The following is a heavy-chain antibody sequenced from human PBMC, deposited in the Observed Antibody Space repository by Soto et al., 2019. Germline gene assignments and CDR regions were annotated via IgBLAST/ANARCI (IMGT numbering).Heavy chain of an antibody. CDR3: ARDRCSGGSCYSNPEYFDY. J-gene: IGHJ4*02. Sequence: PSETLSLTCTVSGGSISSGGYYWSWIRQHPGKGLEWIGYIYYSGSTYYNQSLKSRVTISVDTSKNQFSLKLSSVTAADMAVYYCARDRCSGGSCYSNPEYFDYWGQGTLVTVSS. D-gene: IGHD2-15*01. CDR2: IYYSGST. CDR1: GGSISSGGYY. V-gene: IGHV4-31*03.